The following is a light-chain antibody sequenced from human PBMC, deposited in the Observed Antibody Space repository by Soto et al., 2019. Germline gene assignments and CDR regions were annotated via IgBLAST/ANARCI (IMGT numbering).Light chain of an antibody. CDR1: QSISSY. CDR3: QQSDSTPWT. V-gene: IGKV1-39*01. J-gene: IGKJ1*01. CDR2: AAS. Sequence: DIQMTQSPSSLSASVGDRVTITCRASQSISSYLNWYQQKPGKAPKLLIYAASSLQSGVPSRFSGSVSATDFTLTISSLHPEDFATYYCQQSDSTPWTFGQGTKVEIK.